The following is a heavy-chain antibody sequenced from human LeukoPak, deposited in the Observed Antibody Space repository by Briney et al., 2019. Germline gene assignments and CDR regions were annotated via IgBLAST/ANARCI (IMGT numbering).Heavy chain of an antibody. J-gene: IGHJ2*01. Sequence: PSETLSLTCTVSGGSISSGDYYWSWIRQPPGKGLEWIGYIYYSGSTYYNPSLKSQVTISVDTSKHPFSLKLSPVTAADPAVYYCARGPLGYRSARSCYPLPHWYFDLWGRGTLVTVSS. CDR2: IYYSGST. CDR3: ARGPLGYRSARSCYPLPHWYFDL. CDR1: GGSISSGDYY. D-gene: IGHD2-15*01. V-gene: IGHV4-30-4*01.